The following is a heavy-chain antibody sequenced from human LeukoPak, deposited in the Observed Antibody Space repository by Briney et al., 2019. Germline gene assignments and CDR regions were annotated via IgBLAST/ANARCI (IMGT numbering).Heavy chain of an antibody. CDR3: ARIYDSSGYYNY. Sequence: SETLSLTCAVYGGSFSGYYWSWIRQPLGKGLEWIGEINHSGSTNYNPSLKSRVTISVDTSKNQFSLKLSSVTAADTAVYYCARIYDSSGYYNYWGQGTLVTVSS. D-gene: IGHD3-22*01. CDR1: GGSFSGYY. V-gene: IGHV4-34*01. CDR2: INHSGST. J-gene: IGHJ4*02.